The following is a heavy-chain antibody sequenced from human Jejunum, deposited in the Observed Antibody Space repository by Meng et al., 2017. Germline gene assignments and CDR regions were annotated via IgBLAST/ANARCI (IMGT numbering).Heavy chain of an antibody. CDR3: AHRQDGSNSYSGNFDY. D-gene: IGHD3-10*01. V-gene: IGHV2-5*02. Sequence: SGPTLVKPTQTLTLTCTFSGLSLSTSGVGVGWTRQPPGKALEWLAFIYWDDDKRYTPPLKNRLFITKDTSKNLVVLTMNNMDPVDTATYYCAHRQDGSNSYSGNFDYWGQGTLVTVSS. J-gene: IGHJ4*02. CDR1: GLSLSTSGVG. CDR2: IYWDDDK.